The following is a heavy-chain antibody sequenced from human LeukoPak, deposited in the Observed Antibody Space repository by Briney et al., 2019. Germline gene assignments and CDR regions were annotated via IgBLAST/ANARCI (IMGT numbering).Heavy chain of an antibody. J-gene: IGHJ4*02. V-gene: IGHV2-5*01. CDR2: IYWNDDK. D-gene: IGHD3-22*01. Sequence: SGPTLVNPTQTLTLTCAFSGFSLSTSGEGVGWIRQPPGKALEWLALIYWNDDKRYSPSLKTRLSVTKGTSENQVVLTMTNMDPVDTATYYCAHVIPYYTNVYYSKYYFDYWGQGTLVTVSS. CDR1: GFSLSTSGEG. CDR3: AHVIPYYTNVYYSKYYFDY.